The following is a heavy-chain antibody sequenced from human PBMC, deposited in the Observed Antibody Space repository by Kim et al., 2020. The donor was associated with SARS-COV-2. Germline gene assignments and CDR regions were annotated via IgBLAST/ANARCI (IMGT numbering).Heavy chain of an antibody. CDR1: GGSITNTSYS. J-gene: IGHJ4*02. Sequence: SETLSLTCTVSGGSITNTSYSWGWIRQPPGKGLEWIGTIYHSGRTYYTPSLKNRVTISVDTSKNQFSLKLTSVTAADTAVYYCTRDTRGYSGYAIDYWGQGTLVTVSS. V-gene: IGHV4-39*07. D-gene: IGHD5-12*01. CDR3: TRDTRGYSGYAIDY. CDR2: IYHSGRT.